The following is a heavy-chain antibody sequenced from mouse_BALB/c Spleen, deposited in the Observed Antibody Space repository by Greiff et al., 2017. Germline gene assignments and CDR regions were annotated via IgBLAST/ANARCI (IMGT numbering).Heavy chain of an antibody. CDR1: GFTFSSYG. CDR3: ARQDYYGSSYGSAMDY. J-gene: IGHJ4*01. V-gene: IGHV5-6*01. D-gene: IGHD1-1*01. CDR2: ISSGGSYT. Sequence: EVQRVESGGDLVKPGGSLKLSCAASGFTFSSYGMSWVRQTPDKRLEWVATISSGGSYTYYPDSVKGRFTISRDNAKNTLYLQMSSLKSEDTAMYYCARQDYYGSSYGSAMDYWGQGTSVTVSS.